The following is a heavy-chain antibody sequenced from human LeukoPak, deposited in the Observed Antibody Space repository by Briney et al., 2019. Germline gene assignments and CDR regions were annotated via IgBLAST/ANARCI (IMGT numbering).Heavy chain of an antibody. V-gene: IGHV3-23*01. CDR2: INYNGVIT. D-gene: IGHD3-9*01. J-gene: IGHJ4*02. CDR3: AKLGVRLTSTGQDY. CDR1: EFTFSSYD. Sequence: GGSLRLSCAASEFTFSSYDMYWVRQAPGKGLEWVAAINYNGVITDYADSVRGRFTISRDNSKNTLYLQMNSLRGEDTAVYYCAKLGVRLTSTGQDYWGQGTLVTVSS.